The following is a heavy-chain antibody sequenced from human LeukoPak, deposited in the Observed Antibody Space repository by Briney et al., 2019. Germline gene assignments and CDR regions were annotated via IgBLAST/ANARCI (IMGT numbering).Heavy chain of an antibody. CDR2: ISSSGSTI. D-gene: IGHD3-9*01. V-gene: IGHV3-48*03. CDR1: GFTFSSYE. J-gene: IGHJ4*02. CDR3: ARGNYDILTGLKPTTFDY. Sequence: GGSLRLSCAASGFTFSSYEMNWVRQAPGKGLEWVSYISSSGSTIYYADSVKGRFTISRDNAKNSLYLQMNSLRAEDTAVYYCARGNYDILTGLKPTTFDYWGQGTLVTVSS.